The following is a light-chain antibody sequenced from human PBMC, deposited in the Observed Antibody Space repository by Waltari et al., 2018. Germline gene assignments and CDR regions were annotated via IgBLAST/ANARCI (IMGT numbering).Light chain of an antibody. CDR3: GAWDDAQSAVL. CDR1: GSNIGRNY. CDR2: DNN. Sequence: QSVLTQPPSVSATPGQKVTISCSGSGSNIGRNYVCWYQQFPGTAPKLLIYDNNKRPSGIPYRFSGSKSGTSATLGITGLQTGDEADDYCGAWDDAQSAVLFGGGTKLTVL. V-gene: IGLV1-51*01. J-gene: IGLJ2*01.